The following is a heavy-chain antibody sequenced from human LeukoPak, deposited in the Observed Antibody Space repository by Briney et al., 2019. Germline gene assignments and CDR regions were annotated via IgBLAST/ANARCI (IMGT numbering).Heavy chain of an antibody. D-gene: IGHD6-25*01. CDR2: MYYTGST. CDR1: GDSISSSVYY. Sequence: SETLSLTCTVSGDSISSSVYYWTWIRQTPGKELEWIGTMYYTGSTYYSPSLKSRVTISVDTSKNQFSLKLSSVTAADTAVYYCARVYGGYGGVYNWFDPWGWGTLATVSS. CDR3: ARVYGGYGGVYNWFDP. J-gene: IGHJ5*02. V-gene: IGHV4-39*07.